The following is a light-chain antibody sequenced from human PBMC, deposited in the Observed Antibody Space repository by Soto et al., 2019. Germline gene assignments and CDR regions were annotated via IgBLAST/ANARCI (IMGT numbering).Light chain of an antibody. J-gene: IGKJ4*01. CDR1: LSIGRW. CDR3: QQYFSYPRT. Sequence: DIQMTQSPSTLSASVGDRVTITCRASLSIGRWMAWYQQKPGQAPNVLITKACNLETGVPSRFSGSGSGTDFTLTITSLQPDDFATYYCQQYFSYPRTFGGGTKVESK. V-gene: IGKV1-5*03. CDR2: KAC.